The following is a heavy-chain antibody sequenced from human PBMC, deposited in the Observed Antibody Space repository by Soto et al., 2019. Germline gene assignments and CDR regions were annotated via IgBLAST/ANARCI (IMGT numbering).Heavy chain of an antibody. CDR1: GFFISSGNY. J-gene: IGHJ3*01. CDR2: IFHGGNT. D-gene: IGHD2-15*01. Sequence: PSETLSLTCAVSGFFISSGNYWGWIRKPPGKGLEWTGSIFHGGNTYYNPSLKSRVTISVDMSKNQFPLKLNSVTAADTAVYYCARAQWYDAFDVWGQGTVVTVSS. CDR3: ARAQWYDAFDV. V-gene: IGHV4-38-2*01.